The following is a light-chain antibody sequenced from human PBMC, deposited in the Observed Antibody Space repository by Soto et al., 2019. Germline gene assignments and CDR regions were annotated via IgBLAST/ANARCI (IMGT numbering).Light chain of an antibody. CDR1: QSVSDY. CDR2: DSS. CDR3: QQRVYGLT. J-gene: IGKJ4*01. Sequence: EIVLTQSPATLSLSPGERATLSCRASQSVSDYLAWYQHKPGQAPRLLIYDSSNRASGIPARFSGSGSGTAFTLTISSLEPEDFAVYYCQQRVYGLTFGGGTKVEIK. V-gene: IGKV3-11*01.